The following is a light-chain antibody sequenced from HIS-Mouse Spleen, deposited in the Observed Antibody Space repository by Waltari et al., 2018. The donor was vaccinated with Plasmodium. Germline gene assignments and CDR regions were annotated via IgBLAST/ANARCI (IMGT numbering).Light chain of an antibody. CDR2: DAS. V-gene: IGKV1-39*01. CDR1: QSSSSY. J-gene: IGKJ4*01. Sequence: DIQMTQSPSSLSASVGDRVTITCRASQSSSSYLIWYLQKPGKAPKLLIYDASSLQSGVPARFSGSGSGKDFTLSISSLQPEDFATYYCEQSYSTPRLTVGGGTKVEIK. CDR3: EQSYSTPRLT.